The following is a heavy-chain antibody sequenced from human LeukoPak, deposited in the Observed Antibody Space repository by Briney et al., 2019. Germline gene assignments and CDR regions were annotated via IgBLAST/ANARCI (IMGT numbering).Heavy chain of an antibody. D-gene: IGHD6-13*01. CDR1: GFTFSSYT. J-gene: IGHJ4*02. CDR3: ASAIAAADAY. Sequence: PGGSLRLSCAASGFTFSSYTMSWVRQAPGKGLEWVANINQDGSEKYCVDSVKGRFSISRDNTKNSVYLQMNSLRAEDTAVYFCASAIAAADAYWGQGTLVTVSS. V-gene: IGHV3-7*01. CDR2: INQDGSEK.